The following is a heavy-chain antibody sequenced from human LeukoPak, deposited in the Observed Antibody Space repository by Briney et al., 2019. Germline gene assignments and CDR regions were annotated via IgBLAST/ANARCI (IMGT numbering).Heavy chain of an antibody. D-gene: IGHD4-17*01. J-gene: IGHJ4*02. Sequence: SETLSLTCAVYGGSFSGYYWSWIRQPPGKGLEWIGEINHSGSTNYNPSLKSRVTISVDTSKDQFSLKRSSVTAADTAVYYCARASSSEVTTPIDYWGQGTLVTVSS. CDR1: GGSFSGYY. CDR3: ARASSSEVTTPIDY. V-gene: IGHV4-34*01. CDR2: INHSGST.